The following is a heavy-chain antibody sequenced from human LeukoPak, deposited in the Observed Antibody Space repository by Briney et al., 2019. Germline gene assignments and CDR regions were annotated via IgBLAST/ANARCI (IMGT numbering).Heavy chain of an antibody. J-gene: IGHJ3*02. Sequence: GGSLRLSCAASGFTFSSNYMSWVRQAPGKGLEWVSVIYSGGSTYYADSVKGRFTISRDNSKNTLYLQMNSLRAEDTAVYYCARVDTHDAFDIWGQGTMVTVPS. D-gene: IGHD2-2*02. CDR2: IYSGGST. V-gene: IGHV3-53*01. CDR3: ARVDTHDAFDI. CDR1: GFTFSSNY.